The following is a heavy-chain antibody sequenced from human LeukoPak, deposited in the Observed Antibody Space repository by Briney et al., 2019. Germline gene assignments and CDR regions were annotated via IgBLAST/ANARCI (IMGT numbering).Heavy chain of an antibody. J-gene: IGHJ4*02. CDR2: IKQDGSEK. CDR3: ARPPGYYLI. CDR1: GFTFSRYW. V-gene: IGHV3-7*01. Sequence: GGSLRLSCAASGFTFSRYWMNWVRQAPGKGPEWVANIKQDGSEKYYVDSVKGRFTISRDNAKNSLYLQMNSLRVEDTAVYYCARPPGYYLIWGQGTLVTVSS. D-gene: IGHD3-9*01.